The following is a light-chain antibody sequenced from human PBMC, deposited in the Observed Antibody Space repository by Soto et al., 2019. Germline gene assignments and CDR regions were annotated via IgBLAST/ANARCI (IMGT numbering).Light chain of an antibody. J-gene: IGLJ1*01. V-gene: IGLV2-14*01. Sequence: QSALTQPASVSGSPGQSITISCTGTSSDVGSYNYVSWYQLHPGKALKFFIFDVIFRPSGVFFRFFGSKFGNTASLPFFGLQAEDEADYYCSSYTSSNTRVFGTGTKVTVL. CDR1: SSDVGSYNY. CDR3: SSYTSSNTRV. CDR2: DVI.